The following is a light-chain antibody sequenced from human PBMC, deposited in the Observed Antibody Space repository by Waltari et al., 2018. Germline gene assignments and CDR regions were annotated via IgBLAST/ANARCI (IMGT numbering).Light chain of an antibody. Sequence: QSGLTPPPSASGTPGQRVTISCSGSSSNIENYSVNWYQQLPGTAAKLLIYSNNQRPSGVPDRFSGSKSGTSASLAISGLQSDDEGDYYCAAWDDGLGGPLFGGGTELTVL. V-gene: IGLV1-44*01. CDR2: SNN. CDR3: AAWDDGLGGPL. J-gene: IGLJ2*01. CDR1: SSNIENYS.